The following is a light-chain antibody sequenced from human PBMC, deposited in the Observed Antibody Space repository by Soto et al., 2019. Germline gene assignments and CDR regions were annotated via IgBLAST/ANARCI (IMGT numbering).Light chain of an antibody. CDR2: AVT. CDR1: SSDVGGYNY. J-gene: IGLJ1*01. CDR3: SSYTSSSTL. V-gene: IGLV2-14*01. Sequence: QSALSQPASVSLSPGQSITISCTGTSSDVGGYNYVSLYQQHPGKAPKLMIYAVTDRPSGVSSRFSGSKSGNTASLTISGLQAEDEADYYCSSYTSSSTLFGTGTKVTVL.